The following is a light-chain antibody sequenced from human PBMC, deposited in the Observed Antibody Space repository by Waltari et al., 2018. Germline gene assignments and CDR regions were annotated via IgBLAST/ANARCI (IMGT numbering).Light chain of an antibody. V-gene: IGLV2-8*01. CDR2: EVS. J-gene: IGLJ1*01. CDR3: SSYAGSNNFV. Sequence: QSALTPPPSASGSPGQSVTISCTATSSDVGGYKYVSWYQQHPGKAPKLMIYEVSKRPSGVPDRFSGSKSGNTASLTVSGLQAEDEADYYCSSYAGSNNFVFGTGTKVTVL. CDR1: SSDVGGYKY.